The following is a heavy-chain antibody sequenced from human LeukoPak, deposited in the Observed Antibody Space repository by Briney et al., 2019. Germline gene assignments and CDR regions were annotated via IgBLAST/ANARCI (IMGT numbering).Heavy chain of an antibody. D-gene: IGHD4-17*01. J-gene: IGHJ3*02. V-gene: IGHV1-18*01. Sequence: ASVKVSCKASGYTFTSYGISWVRQAPGQGLEWMGWISAYNGNTNYAQKLQGRVTMTTATSTSTAYMELRSLRSDDTAVYYCAKEFYGDDVKDAFDIWGQGTMVTVSS. CDR2: ISAYNGNT. CDR3: AKEFYGDDVKDAFDI. CDR1: GYTFTSYG.